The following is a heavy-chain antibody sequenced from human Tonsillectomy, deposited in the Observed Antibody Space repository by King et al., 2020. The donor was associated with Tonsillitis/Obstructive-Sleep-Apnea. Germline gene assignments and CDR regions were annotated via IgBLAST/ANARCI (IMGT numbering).Heavy chain of an antibody. D-gene: IGHD6-13*01. CDR1: GFTFDDYA. Sequence: VQLVESGGGLVQPGRSLRLSCAASGFTFDDYAMHWVRHPPGKGLEWVSGISWNSATKVYADSVKGRFTISRDNGKNSLYLQMNSLRAEDTALYYCAKDLMIAVSGTPGDCFDIWGQGTMVTVSS. CDR3: AKDLMIAVSGTPGDCFDI. CDR2: ISWNSATK. J-gene: IGHJ3*02. V-gene: IGHV3-9*01.